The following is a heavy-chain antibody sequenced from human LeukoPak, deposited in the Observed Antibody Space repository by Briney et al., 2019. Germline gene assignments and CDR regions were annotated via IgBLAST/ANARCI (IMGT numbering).Heavy chain of an antibody. V-gene: IGHV3-23*01. CDR1: GFTLSNHA. D-gene: IGHD3-3*01. CDR3: ARGSKITIFGVVIPKQFDY. Sequence: GGSLRLSCAASGFTLSNHAMIWVRQAPGKGLEWVSSISGSGAMTYYADSVKGRFTISRDNAMDTLYLQMNSLRADDTAVYYCARGSKITIFGVVIPKQFDYWGQGTLVTVSS. CDR2: ISGSGAMT. J-gene: IGHJ4*02.